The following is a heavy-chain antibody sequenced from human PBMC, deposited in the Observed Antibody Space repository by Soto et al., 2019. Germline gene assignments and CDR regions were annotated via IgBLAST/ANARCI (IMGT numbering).Heavy chain of an antibody. J-gene: IGHJ4*02. D-gene: IGHD3-10*01. V-gene: IGHV4-4*07. CDR3: ARSDYYYGSGSYYYFDY. CDR1: GGSISSYY. Sequence: SETLSLTCTVSGGSISSYYWSWIRQPAGRGLEWIGRIYTSGSTNYDPSLMSRVTMSVDTSKNQFSLKLSSVTAADTAVYYCARSDYYYGSGSYYYFDYWGQGTLVTVSS. CDR2: IYTSGST.